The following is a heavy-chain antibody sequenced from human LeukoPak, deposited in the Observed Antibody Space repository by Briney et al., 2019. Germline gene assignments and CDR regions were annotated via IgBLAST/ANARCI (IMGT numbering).Heavy chain of an antibody. CDR3: ARGGDYDDVTGYRLSSFND. CDR2: IFNSGDT. Sequence: SQTLSRTCTVSGGSITTGGFYWHSIRQHPEKGLEYMGYIFNSGDTYYNPSLESRLTRSVDMSTNQFSLKLSSVTAGDTAVDYCARGGDYDDVTGYRLSSFNDWGHGTRVTVSS. V-gene: IGHV4-31*03. D-gene: IGHD3-9*01. J-gene: IGHJ3*01. CDR1: GGSITTGGFY.